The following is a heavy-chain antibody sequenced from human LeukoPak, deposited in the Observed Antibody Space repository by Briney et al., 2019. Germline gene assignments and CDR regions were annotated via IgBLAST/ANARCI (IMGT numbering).Heavy chain of an antibody. V-gene: IGHV3-23*01. Sequence: GGSLRLFCAASAFTFSSYGMSWVRQAPGKGLEWVSAISGSGGSTYYADSVKGRFTISRDNSKNTLYLQMNSLRAEDTAVYYCAKGANYYDSSLFDYWGQGTLVTVSS. D-gene: IGHD3-22*01. CDR3: AKGANYYDSSLFDY. CDR1: AFTFSSYG. J-gene: IGHJ4*02. CDR2: ISGSGGST.